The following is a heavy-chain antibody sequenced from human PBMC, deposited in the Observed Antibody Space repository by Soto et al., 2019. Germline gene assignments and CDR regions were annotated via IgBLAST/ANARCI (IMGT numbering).Heavy chain of an antibody. D-gene: IGHD6-19*01. J-gene: IGHJ3*02. Sequence: QVQLQQWGAGLLKPSETLSLTCAVYGGSFSGYYWSWIRQTPGKGLEWIGEINHSGSTNYNPSLKSRVTISVDTSKNQFSLKLSSVTAADTAVYYCARGGLAVVAFDIWGQGTMVTVSP. CDR2: INHSGST. CDR1: GGSFSGYY. CDR3: ARGGLAVVAFDI. V-gene: IGHV4-34*01.